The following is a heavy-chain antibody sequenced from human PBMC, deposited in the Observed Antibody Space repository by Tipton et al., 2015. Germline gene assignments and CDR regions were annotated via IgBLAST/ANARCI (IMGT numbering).Heavy chain of an antibody. D-gene: IGHD3-9*01. J-gene: IGHJ4*02. CDR2: IYYSGST. Sequence: TLSLTCDVSGYSISSGYYWGWIRQPPGKGLEWIGSIYYSGSTYYNPSLKSRVTISVDTSKNQFSLRLTSVTAADTAVYYCACHDYDLLTRDYQTVDYWGQGTRVTVSS. CDR3: ACHDYDLLTRDYQTVDY. V-gene: IGHV4-38-2*01. CDR1: GYSISSGYY.